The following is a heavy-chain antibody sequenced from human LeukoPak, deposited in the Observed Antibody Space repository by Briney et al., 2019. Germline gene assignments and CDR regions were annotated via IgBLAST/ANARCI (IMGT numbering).Heavy chain of an antibody. CDR2: ISYIGST. D-gene: IGHD4-17*01. V-gene: IGHV4-59*11. CDR1: GFTFSDHY. Sequence: GSLRLSCAASGFTFSDHYMAWVRQAPGKGLEWIGYISYIGSTNYNPSLKSRVTISIDTSKNQFSLKLSSVTAADTAVYYCARDLVTVTKGFDIWGQGTMVSVSS. CDR3: ARDLVTVTKGFDI. J-gene: IGHJ3*02.